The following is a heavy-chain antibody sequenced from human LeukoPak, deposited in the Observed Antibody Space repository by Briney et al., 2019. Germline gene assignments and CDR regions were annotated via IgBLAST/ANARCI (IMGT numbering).Heavy chain of an antibody. V-gene: IGHV1-69*05. CDR3: ARNSKYCSGGSCYDPFDY. Sequence: ASVKVSCKASGGTFSSYAISWVRQAPGQGLEWMGGIIPIFGTANYAQKFQGRVTITTDESTSTAYMELSSLRSEDTAVYYCARNSKYCSGGSCYDPFDYWGQGTLVTVSS. D-gene: IGHD2-15*01. CDR1: GGTFSSYA. J-gene: IGHJ4*02. CDR2: IIPIFGTA.